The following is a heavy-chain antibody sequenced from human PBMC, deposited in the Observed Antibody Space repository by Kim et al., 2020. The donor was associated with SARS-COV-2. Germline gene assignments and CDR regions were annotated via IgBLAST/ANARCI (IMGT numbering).Heavy chain of an antibody. J-gene: IGHJ2*01. D-gene: IGHD6-19*01. Sequence: PSFQGPVTISADKSISTAYLQWSSLKASDTAMYYCAVRAGTSYWYFDLWGRGTLVTVSS. V-gene: IGHV5-51*01. CDR3: AVRAGTSYWYFDL.